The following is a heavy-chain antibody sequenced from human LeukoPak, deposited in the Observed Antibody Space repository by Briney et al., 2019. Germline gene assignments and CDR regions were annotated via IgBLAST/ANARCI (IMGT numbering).Heavy chain of an antibody. CDR2: IYYSGST. Sequence: PSETLSLTCTVSGGSISSYYWSWIRQPPGKGLEWIGYIYYSGSTNYNPSLKSRVTISVDTSKNQFSLKLSSVTAADTAVYYCARGVYSYGYYYYYYMDVWGKGTTVAVSS. CDR1: GGSISSYY. D-gene: IGHD5-18*01. V-gene: IGHV4-59*01. J-gene: IGHJ6*03. CDR3: ARGVYSYGYYYYYYMDV.